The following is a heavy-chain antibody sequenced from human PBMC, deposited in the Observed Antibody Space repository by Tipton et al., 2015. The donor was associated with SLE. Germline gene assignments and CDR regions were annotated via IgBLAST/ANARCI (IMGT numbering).Heavy chain of an antibody. CDR2: VYFGGST. J-gene: IGHJ4*02. CDR3: ARAMAWTGDPLHFDY. CDR1: GGSLRSYY. D-gene: IGHD3/OR15-3a*01. Sequence: TLSPTCTVSGGSLRSYYWTWIRQPAGKGLEWIGRVYFGGSTNYNPSLKSRVAISLDTSKNQFSLKLKSVTAADTAVYFCARAMAWTGDPLHFDYWGQGPLVTVSS. V-gene: IGHV4-4*07.